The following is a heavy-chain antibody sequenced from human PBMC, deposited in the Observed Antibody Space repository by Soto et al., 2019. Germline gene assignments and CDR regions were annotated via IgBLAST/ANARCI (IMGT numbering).Heavy chain of an antibody. CDR2: ISSSSSYT. V-gene: IGHV3-11*05. D-gene: IGHD6-19*01. J-gene: IGHJ4*02. CDR3: ARSIAVAGPFDY. CDR1: GFTFSDYY. Sequence: QVQLVESGGGLVKPGGSLRLSCAASGFTFSDYYRSWIRQAPGKGLEWVSYISSSSSYTNYAASVKGRFTISRDNAKNSLYLQMNSLRAEDTAVYYCARSIAVAGPFDYWGQGTLVTVSS.